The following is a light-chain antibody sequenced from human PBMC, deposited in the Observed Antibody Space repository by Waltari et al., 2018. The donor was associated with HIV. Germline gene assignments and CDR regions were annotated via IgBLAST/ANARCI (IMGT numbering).Light chain of an antibody. J-gene: IGLJ2*01. V-gene: IGLV1-47*01. CDR2: INN. Sequence: QSVLTQPPSASGTPGPRVTISCSGSSSNVGNNYVYCYQQLPGTAPKLLISINNQRPSGVPDRFSASKSGTSASLAISGLRSEDEADYYCAALDDSLIDQVVFGGGTKLTVL. CDR3: AALDDSLIDQVV. CDR1: SSNVGNNY.